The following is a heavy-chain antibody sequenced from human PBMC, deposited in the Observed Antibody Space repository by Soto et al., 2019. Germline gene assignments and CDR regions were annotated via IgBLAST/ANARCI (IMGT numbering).Heavy chain of an antibody. Sequence: SSETLSLTYTVSDGYISGGDYYWSWNRQPPGKGLEWIGYIYYSGGTYYNPSLKSRVTISVDTSKNQFSLKLSSVTAADTAVYYCARDLQRSYYYYGMDVWGQGTTVTVSS. D-gene: IGHD3-10*01. CDR3: ARDLQRSYYYYGMDV. CDR1: DGYISGGDYY. J-gene: IGHJ6*02. CDR2: IYYSGGT. V-gene: IGHV4-30-4*01.